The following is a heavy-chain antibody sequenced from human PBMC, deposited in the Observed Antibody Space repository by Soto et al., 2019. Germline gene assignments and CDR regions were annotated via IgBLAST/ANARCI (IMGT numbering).Heavy chain of an antibody. CDR2: MHYSGST. CDR1: GGSVSSENYY. Sequence: SETLSLTCTVSGGSVSSENYYWNWIRQPPGKRLEWIGYMHYSGSTNYNPSLKSRVTISVDTSKNQFSLKLSSVTAADTAVYYCASWYSSTWSNFDYWGQGILVTSPQ. J-gene: IGHJ4*02. V-gene: IGHV4-61*01. D-gene: IGHD6-13*01. CDR3: ASWYSSTWSNFDY.